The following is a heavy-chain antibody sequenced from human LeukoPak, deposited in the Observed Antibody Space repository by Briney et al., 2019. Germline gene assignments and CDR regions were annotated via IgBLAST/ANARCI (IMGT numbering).Heavy chain of an antibody. CDR2: TYYRSKWYN. CDR1: GDXVSSNSAA. CDR3: ARDKAVAGIEWFDP. J-gene: IGHJ5*02. V-gene: IGHV6-1*01. Sequence: SQTLSLTCAISGDXVSSNSAAWNWIRQSPSRGLEWLGRTYYRSKWYNDYAVSVKSRITINPDTSKNQFSLQLNSVTPEDTAVYYCARDKAVAGIEWFDPWGQGTLVTVSS. D-gene: IGHD6-19*01.